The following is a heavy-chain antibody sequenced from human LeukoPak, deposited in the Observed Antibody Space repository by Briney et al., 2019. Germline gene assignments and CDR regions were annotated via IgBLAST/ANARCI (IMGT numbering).Heavy chain of an antibody. D-gene: IGHD7-27*01. CDR1: GRTFRSYT. Sequence: SVKVSCKSSGRTFRSYTISWVRQAPGQGLEWMGGIIVIFGTANYAQKFQGRVTITADESTSTAYMELSSLRSEDTAVYYCARGPGRGFDIWGQGTMVTVSS. CDR2: IIVIFGTA. CDR3: ARGPGRGFDI. V-gene: IGHV1-69*13. J-gene: IGHJ3*02.